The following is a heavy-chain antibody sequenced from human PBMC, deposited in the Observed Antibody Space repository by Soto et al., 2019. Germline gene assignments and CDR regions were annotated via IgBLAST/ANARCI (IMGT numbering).Heavy chain of an antibody. V-gene: IGHV1-18*01. CDR3: ASGMDV. CDR2: ISAYNGNT. CDR1: GYTFTSYG. J-gene: IGHJ6*02. Sequence: VKVSCKASGYTFTSYGISWVRQAPGQGLEWMGWISAYNGNTNYAQKFQGRVTITRDTSASTAYMELSSLRSEDTAVYYCASGMDVWGQGTTVTVSS.